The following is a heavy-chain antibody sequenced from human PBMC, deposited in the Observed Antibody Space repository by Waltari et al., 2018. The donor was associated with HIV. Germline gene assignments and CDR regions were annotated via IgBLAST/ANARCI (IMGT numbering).Heavy chain of an antibody. CDR2: ISFDGRNE. CDR1: GFNFTNFG. D-gene: IGHD1-26*01. Sequence: VQLVESGGGVVQPGKSLRLSCAASGFNFTNFGILWVRQAPGKGLDWVAFISFDGRNEDDADSVKGRFTISRDNSKNTVYLQMNSLRADDTAVYYCAKEGWELLQFGYYFDYWGQGTLVTVSS. J-gene: IGHJ4*02. CDR3: AKEGWELLQFGYYFDY. V-gene: IGHV3-30*18.